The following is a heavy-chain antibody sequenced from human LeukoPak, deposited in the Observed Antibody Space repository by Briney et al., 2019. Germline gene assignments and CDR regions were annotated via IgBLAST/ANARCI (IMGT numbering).Heavy chain of an antibody. CDR2: ISWNSGSI. D-gene: IGHD3-22*01. V-gene: IGHV3-9*01. Sequence: PGGSLRLSCAASGFTFDDYAMHWVRQAPGKGLEWVSGISWNSGSIGYADSVKGRFTISRDNAKNSLYLQMNSLRAEDTAVYYCAKDRGSYDSSGYYRYFDYWGQGTLVTVSS. CDR1: GFTFDDYA. J-gene: IGHJ4*02. CDR3: AKDRGSYDSSGYYRYFDY.